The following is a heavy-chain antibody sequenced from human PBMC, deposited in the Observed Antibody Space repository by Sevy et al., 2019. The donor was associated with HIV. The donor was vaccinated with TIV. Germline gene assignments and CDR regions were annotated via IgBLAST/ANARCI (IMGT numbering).Heavy chain of an antibody. CDR2: ISGSGGST. Sequence: GGSLRLSCAASGFTFSSYAMRWVRQAPGKGLEWVAAISGSGGSTYYADSVKGRFTISRDNSKNTLYLQMNSLRAEDTAVYYWEKDNKAAAEEDWFDPWGQGTLVTVSS. V-gene: IGHV3-23*01. D-gene: IGHD6-13*01. CDR3: EKDNKAAAEEDWFDP. CDR1: GFTFSSYA. J-gene: IGHJ5*02.